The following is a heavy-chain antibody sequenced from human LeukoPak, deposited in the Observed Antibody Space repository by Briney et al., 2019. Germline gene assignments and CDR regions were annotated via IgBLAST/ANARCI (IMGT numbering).Heavy chain of an antibody. J-gene: IGHJ3*02. D-gene: IGHD6-19*01. Sequence: SETLSLTCTVSGGSISSGGYYWSWIRQHPGKGLEWIGYIYYSGSTYYNPSLKSRVTISVDTSKNQFSLKLSSVTAADTAVYYCARGDSSGWFTLGAFDIWGQGTMVTVSS. CDR1: GGSISSGGYY. CDR2: IYYSGST. V-gene: IGHV4-31*03. CDR3: ARGDSSGWFTLGAFDI.